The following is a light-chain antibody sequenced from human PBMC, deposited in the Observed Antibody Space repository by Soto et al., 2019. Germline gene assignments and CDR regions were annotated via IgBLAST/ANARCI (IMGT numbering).Light chain of an antibody. Sequence: EIVLTQSPGSLSLSPGERATLSCRSSQSVSSSYLAWYQQQPGQAPRLLIYGASTRATGIPARFSGSGSGTEFTLTISSLQSDDFAVYYCQQRSNWPPITFGQGTRLEIK. CDR1: QSVSSSY. CDR3: QQRSNWPPIT. J-gene: IGKJ5*01. CDR2: GAS. V-gene: IGKV3D-20*02.